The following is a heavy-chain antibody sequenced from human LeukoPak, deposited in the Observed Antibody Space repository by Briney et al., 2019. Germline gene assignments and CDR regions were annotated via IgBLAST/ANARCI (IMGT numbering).Heavy chain of an antibody. Sequence: PSETLSLTCTVSGGSISSGDYYWSWIRQPPGKGLEWIGYIYYSGSTYYNPSLKSRVTISVDTSKNQFSLKLSSVTAADTAVYYCARIGKEDYYYYYGMDVWGQGTTVTVSS. CDR1: GGSISSGDYY. V-gene: IGHV4-30-4*01. CDR3: ARIGKEDYYYYYGMDV. CDR2: IYYSGST. J-gene: IGHJ6*02.